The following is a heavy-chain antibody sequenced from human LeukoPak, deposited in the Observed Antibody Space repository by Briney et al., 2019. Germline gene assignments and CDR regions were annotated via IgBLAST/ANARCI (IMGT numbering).Heavy chain of an antibody. J-gene: IGHJ6*03. CDR2: INHSGST. CDR1: GGSFSGYY. V-gene: IGHV4-34*01. CDR3: ARVKDPGGYYYYYYMDV. Sequence: SETLSLTCAVYGGSFSGYYWSWIRQPPGKGLEWIGEINHSGSTNYNPFLKSRVTISVDTSKNQFSLKLSSVTAADTAMYYCARVKDPGGYYYYYYMDVWGKGTTVTVSS. D-gene: IGHD3-16*01.